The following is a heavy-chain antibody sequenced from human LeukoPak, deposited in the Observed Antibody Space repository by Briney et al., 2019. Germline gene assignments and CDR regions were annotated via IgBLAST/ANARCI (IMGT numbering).Heavy chain of an antibody. J-gene: IGHJ4*02. Sequence: TGGSLRLSCAASGFTFSSYSMNWVRQAPGKGLEWVSSISSSSSYIYYADSVKGRFTISRDNAKNSLYLQMNSLRAEDTAVYYCARGARGSSGYPDYWGQGTLVTVSS. V-gene: IGHV3-21*01. D-gene: IGHD3-22*01. CDR2: ISSSSSYI. CDR3: ARGARGSSGYPDY. CDR1: GFTFSSYS.